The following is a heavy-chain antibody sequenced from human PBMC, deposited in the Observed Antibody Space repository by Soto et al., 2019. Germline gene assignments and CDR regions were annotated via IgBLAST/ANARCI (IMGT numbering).Heavy chain of an antibody. Sequence: SVKVSCKASGYTFTSYGISWVRQAPGQGLEWMGWIIPIYGTTNYAQKLQGRVTITADASTSTAYMELSSLRSEDTAVYYCARDEYYNILTGNGLFGFDPWGQGTLVTVSS. J-gene: IGHJ5*02. V-gene: IGHV1-69*13. CDR3: ARDEYYNILTGNGLFGFDP. CDR2: IIPIYGTT. D-gene: IGHD3-9*01. CDR1: GYTFTSYG.